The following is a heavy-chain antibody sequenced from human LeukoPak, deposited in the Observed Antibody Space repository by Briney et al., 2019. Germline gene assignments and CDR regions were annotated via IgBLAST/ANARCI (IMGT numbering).Heavy chain of an antibody. D-gene: IGHD3-10*01. V-gene: IGHV3-53*01. CDR3: ASPGVYYGSGSYYY. CDR1: GFTVISNY. CDR2: IYSGGST. J-gene: IGHJ4*02. Sequence: PGGALSLSCSASGFTVISNYMSWVGQAPGKGLEGVSVIYSGGSTYYADSVKGRFTISRDNSKNPLYLQMNSLRAEDTAVYYCASPGVYYGSGSYYYWGQGTLVTVSS.